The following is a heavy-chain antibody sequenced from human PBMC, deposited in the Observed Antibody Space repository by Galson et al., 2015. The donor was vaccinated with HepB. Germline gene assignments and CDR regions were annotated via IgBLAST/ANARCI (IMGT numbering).Heavy chain of an antibody. CDR3: AKDMETGGGDS. CDR1: GFTFSSYA. V-gene: IGHV3-23*01. CDR2: ISGSGGST. D-gene: IGHD7-27*01. J-gene: IGHJ4*02. Sequence: SLRLSCAASGFTFSSYAMSWVRQAPGKGLEWVSDISGSGGSTYYADSVKGRFTISRDNSKKTLYLQMNSLRAEDTAIYYCAKDMETGGGDSWGQGTLVTVSS.